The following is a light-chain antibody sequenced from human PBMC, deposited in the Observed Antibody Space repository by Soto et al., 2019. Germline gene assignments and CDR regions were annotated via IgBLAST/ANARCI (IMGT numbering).Light chain of an antibody. CDR2: DAS. V-gene: IGKV3-11*01. CDR3: RHRINSPLT. Sequence: MVMVQCQGILFVCRGDINTISCRASQSVSSNLAWYQQKPGQAPRLLIYDASNRATGIPARFSGSGSETDFTLTISTLEPEGLPVHHCRHRINSPLTVDQQTRVEI. CDR1: QSVSSN. J-gene: IGKJ5*01.